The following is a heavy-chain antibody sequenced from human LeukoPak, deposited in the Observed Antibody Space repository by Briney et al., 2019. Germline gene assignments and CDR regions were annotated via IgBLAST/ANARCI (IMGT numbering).Heavy chain of an antibody. CDR3: ARRSGSYSDAFDI. V-gene: IGHV3-20*04. J-gene: IGHJ3*02. CDR2: INWNGGST. D-gene: IGHD1-26*01. Sequence: PGGSLRLSCAASGFTFDDYGMSWVRQAPGKGLEWVSGINWNGGSTGYADSVKGRFTISRDNSKNTLYLQMNSLRAEDTAVYYCARRSGSYSDAFDIWGQGTMVTVSS. CDR1: GFTFDDYG.